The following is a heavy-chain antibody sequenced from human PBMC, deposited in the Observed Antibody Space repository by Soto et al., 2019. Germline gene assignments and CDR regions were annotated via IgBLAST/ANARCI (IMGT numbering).Heavy chain of an antibody. V-gene: IGHV1-46*01. CDR3: ARDMLSAGGTAHFDY. CDR1: GYTFTSYY. CDR2: INLSGDIT. D-gene: IGHD6-13*01. Sequence: ASVKVSCKASGYTFTSYYIHWVRQPLGQGLEWMGIINLSGDITSYAQKFQGRVSMTRDTSTSTVYMELSSLRSEDTALYYCARDMLSAGGTAHFDYWGQGTLVTVS. J-gene: IGHJ4*02.